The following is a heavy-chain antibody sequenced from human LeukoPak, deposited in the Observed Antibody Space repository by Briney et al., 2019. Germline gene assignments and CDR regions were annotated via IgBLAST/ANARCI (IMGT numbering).Heavy chain of an antibody. D-gene: IGHD3-9*01. CDR2: IYYSGST. CDR3: ARASRDILTGYYNALFFDY. V-gene: IGHV4-39*07. J-gene: IGHJ4*02. Sequence: SETLSLTCTVSGGSISSSSYYWGWIRQPPGKGLEWIGSIYYSGSTNYNPSLKSRVAMSIDKSKNQFSLNVNSVTAADTAVYYCARASRDILTGYYNALFFDYWGQGTLVTVSS. CDR1: GGSISSSSYY.